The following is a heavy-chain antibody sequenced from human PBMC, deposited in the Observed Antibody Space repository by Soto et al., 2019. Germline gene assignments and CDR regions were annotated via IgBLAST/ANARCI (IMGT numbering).Heavy chain of an antibody. CDR2: ISSDGSST. CDR1: GFTFSSCW. J-gene: IGHJ4*02. Sequence: GGSLRLSCAASGFTFSSCWMHWVRQAPGKGLVWVSRISSDGSSTNYAYSVKGRFTISRDNAKNTLFLQMYNLRAEDTAVYYCASLYSSAWARDYWGQGTLVTVSS. D-gene: IGHD6-19*01. CDR3: ASLYSSAWARDY. V-gene: IGHV3-74*01.